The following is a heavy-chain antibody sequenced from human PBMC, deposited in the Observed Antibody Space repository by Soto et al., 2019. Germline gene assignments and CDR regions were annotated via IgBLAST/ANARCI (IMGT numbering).Heavy chain of an antibody. CDR1: GGSISSGAYY. CDR2: IYYSGST. D-gene: IGHD5-12*01. J-gene: IGHJ4*02. V-gene: IGHV4-30-4*01. Sequence: QVQLQESGPGLVKPSQTLSLTCTVSGGSISSGAYYWRWIRQPPGKGLEWIGYIYYSGSTYYNPSLKSRVTISVDTSKNQFSLKLSSVTAADTAVYYCARWLGYGPHFDYWGQGTLVTVSS. CDR3: ARWLGYGPHFDY.